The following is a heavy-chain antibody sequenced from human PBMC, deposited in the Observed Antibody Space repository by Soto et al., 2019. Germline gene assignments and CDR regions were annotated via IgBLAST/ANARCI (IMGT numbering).Heavy chain of an antibody. D-gene: IGHD5-18*01. CDR3: ATGRYSYGWGFYYYGMDG. Sequence: ASVKVSCKASGYTFTSYGISRVRQAPGQGLEWMGWISAYNGNTNYAQKLQGRVTMTTDTSTSTAYMALRSLRSDDTAVYYCATGRYSYGWGFYYYGMDGWGQGTTVTVSS. CDR1: GYTFTSYG. CDR2: ISAYNGNT. J-gene: IGHJ6*02. V-gene: IGHV1-18*01.